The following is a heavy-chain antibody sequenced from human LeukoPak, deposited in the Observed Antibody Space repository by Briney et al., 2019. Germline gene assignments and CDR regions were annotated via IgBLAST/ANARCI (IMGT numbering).Heavy chain of an antibody. J-gene: IGHJ3*02. CDR1: GGSFSGYY. V-gene: IGHV4-34*01. D-gene: IGHD1-26*01. CDR3: ATPFISGSRRGAFDI. CDR2: INYSGST. Sequence: PSETLSLAYAVYGGSFSGYYWSWIRQPPGKGLEWIGEINYSGSTDYNPSLKSRVTISVDTSKNQFSLKLSSVTAADTAVYYCATPFISGSRRGAFDIWGQGTMVTVSS.